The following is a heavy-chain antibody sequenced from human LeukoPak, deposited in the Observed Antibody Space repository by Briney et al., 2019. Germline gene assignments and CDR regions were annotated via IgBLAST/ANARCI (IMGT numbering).Heavy chain of an antibody. D-gene: IGHD6-19*01. CDR2: IYTSGST. V-gene: IGHV4-4*07. CDR1: GASISSYY. J-gene: IGHJ4*02. Sequence: KPSETLSLTCTVSGASISSYYWSWIRQPAGKGLEWIGRIYTSGSTNYNPSLNSRITMSIDTSKNQFSLKLSSVTAADTAVYYCARYSSGWSIDNGQFDHRGQGTLVTVSS. CDR3: ARYSSGWSIDNGQFDH.